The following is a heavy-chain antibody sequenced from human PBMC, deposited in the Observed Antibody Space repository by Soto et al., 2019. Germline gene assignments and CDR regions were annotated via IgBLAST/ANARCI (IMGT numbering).Heavy chain of an antibody. J-gene: IGHJ6*02. CDR3: ATFPPHQGITGTDTDYYYYGMDV. V-gene: IGHV1-24*01. CDR2: FDPEDGET. CDR1: GYTLTELS. Sequence: GASVKVSCKVSGYTLTELSMHWVRQAPGKGLEWMGGFDPEDGETIYAQKFQGRVTMTEDTFTDTASMELSSLRSEDTAVYYCATFPPHQGITGTDTDYYYYGMDVWGQGTTVTVSS. D-gene: IGHD1-20*01.